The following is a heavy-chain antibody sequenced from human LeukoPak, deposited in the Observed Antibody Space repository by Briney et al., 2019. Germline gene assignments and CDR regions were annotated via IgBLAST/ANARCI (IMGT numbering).Heavy chain of an antibody. D-gene: IGHD2-21*01. CDR2: ISSSSSYI. Sequence: GGSLRLSCAASGFTFSSYSMNWVRQAPGKGLEWVSSISSSSSYIYYADSVKGRFTISRDNAKNSLYLQMNSLRAEDTAVYYCARDRPVAGTFDSWGQGTLVTVSS. J-gene: IGHJ4*02. CDR1: GFTFSSYS. CDR3: ARDRPVAGTFDS. V-gene: IGHV3-21*01.